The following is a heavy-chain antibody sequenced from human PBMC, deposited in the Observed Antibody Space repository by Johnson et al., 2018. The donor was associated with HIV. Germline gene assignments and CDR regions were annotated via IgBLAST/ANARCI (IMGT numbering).Heavy chain of an antibody. D-gene: IGHD4-17*01. Sequence: VQVVESGGGVVQPGGSLRLSCAASGFTFSNNGMHWFRQAPGKGLEWVSYISSSGSPIYYADSGKGRFTSSRDNAKNSLYLQMNSLRAEDTAVYYCARDLRGAFDIWGQGTMVTVSS. CDR3: ARDLRGAFDI. CDR2: ISSSGSPI. CDR1: GFTFSNNG. V-gene: IGHV3-48*04. J-gene: IGHJ3*02.